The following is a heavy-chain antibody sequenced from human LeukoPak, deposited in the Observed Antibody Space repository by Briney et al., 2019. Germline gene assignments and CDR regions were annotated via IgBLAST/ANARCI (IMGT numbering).Heavy chain of an antibody. CDR2: ITSSGRST. D-gene: IGHD2-21*01. CDR3: TRDPDYGDPD. Sequence: PGGSLRLSCTASGFTFSDHYMTSLRQPPRERVEWISYITSSGRSTDYADSVKGRFIISRDNAMNSLFLQMSSLRVDDTAVYYCTRDPDYGDPDWGQGTLVTVSS. J-gene: IGHJ4*02. V-gene: IGHV3-11*01. CDR1: GFTFSDHY.